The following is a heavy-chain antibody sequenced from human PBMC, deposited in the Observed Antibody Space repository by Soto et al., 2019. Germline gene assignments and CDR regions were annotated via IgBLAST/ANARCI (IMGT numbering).Heavy chain of an antibody. CDR3: ARDLREWESNWFDP. CDR2: ISSSSSYI. J-gene: IGHJ5*02. CDR1: GFTFSSYS. V-gene: IGHV3-21*01. Sequence: EVQLVESGGGLVKPGGSLRLSCAASGFTFSSYSMNWVRQAPGKGLEWVSSISSSSSYIYYADSVKGRFTTSRDNAKNSLYLQMNSLRAEDTAVYYCARDLREWESNWFDPWGQGTLVTVSS. D-gene: IGHD1-26*01.